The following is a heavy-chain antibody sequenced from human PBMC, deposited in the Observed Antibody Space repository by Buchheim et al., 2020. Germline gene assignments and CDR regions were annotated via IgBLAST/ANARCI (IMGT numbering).Heavy chain of an antibody. CDR2: IHYSGST. CDR3: ARHTGYYGSGNKYFDY. J-gene: IGHJ4*02. Sequence: QLQLQESGPGLVKPSETLSLTCTVSGGSISSSSYYWGWIRQPPGKVLEWIGSIHYSGSTYYNPSLKTRVTISVDTSKNQSSLKLSSVTAADTAVYYCARHTGYYGSGNKYFDYWGQGTL. CDR1: GGSISSSSYY. D-gene: IGHD3-22*01. V-gene: IGHV4-39*01.